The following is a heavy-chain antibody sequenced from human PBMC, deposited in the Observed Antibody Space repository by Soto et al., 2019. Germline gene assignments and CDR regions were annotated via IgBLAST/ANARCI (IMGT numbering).Heavy chain of an antibody. CDR1: GFSISRYR. V-gene: IGHV3-21*06. D-gene: IGHD5-12*01. CDR2: ISGSSDFI. J-gene: IGHJ4*02. Sequence: GCLRVSRADSGFSISRYRFNWVLQAPGKGLEWVSSISGSSDFIDYADSMQARFTISRDNAKNLLYLQMNGLRAEDTPLYYPVRTGVTGYDFDYWGQRTLVTVS. CDR3: VRTGVTGYDFDY.